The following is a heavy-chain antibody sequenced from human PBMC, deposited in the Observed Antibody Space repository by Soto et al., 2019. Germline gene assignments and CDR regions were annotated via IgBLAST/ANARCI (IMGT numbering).Heavy chain of an antibody. CDR3: AKDGTQYYYGSGSLADI. CDR2: ISGSGGST. CDR1: GFTFSSYA. J-gene: IGHJ3*02. Sequence: PGGSLRLSCAASGFTFSSYAMSWVRQAPGKGLEWVSAISGSGGSTYYADSVKGRFTISRDNSKNTLYLQMNSLRAEDTAVYYCAKDGTQYYYGSGSLADIWGQGTMVTVSS. D-gene: IGHD3-10*01. V-gene: IGHV3-23*01.